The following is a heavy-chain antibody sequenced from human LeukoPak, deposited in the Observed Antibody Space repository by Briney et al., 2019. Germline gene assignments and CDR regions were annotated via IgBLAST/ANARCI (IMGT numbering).Heavy chain of an antibody. CDR3: ARDSAFWSGYYTY. Sequence: SETLSLTCTVSGGSISSHYWSWIRQPPGKGLEWIGYIYYSGSTNYNPSLKSRVTISVDTSKNQFSLKLSSVTAADTAVYYCARDSAFWSGYYTYWGQGTLVTVSS. D-gene: IGHD3-3*01. J-gene: IGHJ4*02. V-gene: IGHV4-59*11. CDR1: GGSISSHY. CDR2: IYYSGST.